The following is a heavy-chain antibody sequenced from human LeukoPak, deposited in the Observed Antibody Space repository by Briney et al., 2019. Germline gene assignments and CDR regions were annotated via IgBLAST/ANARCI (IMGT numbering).Heavy chain of an antibody. Sequence: ASVKVSCKVSGYTLTELSMHWVRQAPGKGLEWMGGFDPEDGETIYAQKFQGRVTITADESTSTAYMELSSLRSEDTAVYYCARGATVTTTGGFNWFDPWGQGTLVTVSS. CDR2: FDPEDGET. V-gene: IGHV1-24*01. CDR1: GYTLTELS. J-gene: IGHJ5*02. D-gene: IGHD4-17*01. CDR3: ARGATVTTTGGFNWFDP.